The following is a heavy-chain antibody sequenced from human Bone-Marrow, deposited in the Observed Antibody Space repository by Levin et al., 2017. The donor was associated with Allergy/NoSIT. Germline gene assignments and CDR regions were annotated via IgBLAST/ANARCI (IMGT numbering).Heavy chain of an antibody. J-gene: IGHJ6*02. CDR3: ARGCSSTSCYYDYYGMDV. Sequence: GESLKISCAASGFTFSRYWMNWVRQAPGKGLEWVANIKQDGNEKYYVDSVEGRFTISRDNAKNSLYLQMNSLRDEDTAVYYCARGCSSTSCYYDYYGMDVWGQGTTVTVSS. CDR1: GFTFSRYW. D-gene: IGHD2-2*01. CDR2: IKQDGNEK. V-gene: IGHV3-7*01.